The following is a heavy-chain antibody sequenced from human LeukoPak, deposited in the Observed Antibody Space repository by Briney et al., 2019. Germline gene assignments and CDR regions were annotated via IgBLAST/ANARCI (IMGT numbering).Heavy chain of an antibody. CDR3: ARAPPYYDSSGYAVDY. CDR2: IYSGGST. D-gene: IGHD3-22*01. Sequence: PGGSLRLSCAASGFTVSSNYMSWVRQAPGKGLEWVSVIYSGGSTYYADSVKGRFTISRDNSKNTLYLQMNSLRAGDTAVYYCARAPPYYDSSGYAVDYWGQGTLVTVSS. CDR1: GFTVSSNY. J-gene: IGHJ4*02. V-gene: IGHV3-53*01.